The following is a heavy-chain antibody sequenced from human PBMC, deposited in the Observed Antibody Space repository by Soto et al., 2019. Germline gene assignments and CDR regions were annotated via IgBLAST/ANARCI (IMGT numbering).Heavy chain of an antibody. CDR3: TKEKSVMYSGYDAFDV. D-gene: IGHD5-12*01. V-gene: IGHV3-48*03. CDR2: ITSGGNT. J-gene: IGHJ3*01. Sequence: PGGSLRLSCVASGFTFSDYEMNWVRQAPGKGLEWVEHITSGGNTMYADSVEGRFTISRDDADNSLYLQMNNLRGEDTALYHCTKEKSVMYSGYDAFDVWGRGTMVTVSS. CDR1: GFTFSDYE.